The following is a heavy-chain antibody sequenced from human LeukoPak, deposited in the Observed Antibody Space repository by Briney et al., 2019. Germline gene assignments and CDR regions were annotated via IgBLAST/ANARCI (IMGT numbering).Heavy chain of an antibody. CDR1: GFTFSSYA. CDR3: ARAPTVIAATYYFDY. V-gene: IGHV3-30*04. Sequence: GGSLRLSCAASGFTFSSYAMHWVRQAPGKGLEWVAVISYGGSNKYYADSVKGRFTISRDNSKNTLYLQMNSLRAEDTAVYYCARAPTVIAATYYFDYWGQGTLVTVSS. J-gene: IGHJ4*02. D-gene: IGHD6-6*01. CDR2: ISYGGSNK.